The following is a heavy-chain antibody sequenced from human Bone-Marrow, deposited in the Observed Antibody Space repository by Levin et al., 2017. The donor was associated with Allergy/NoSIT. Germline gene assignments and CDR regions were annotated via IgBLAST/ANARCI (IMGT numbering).Heavy chain of an antibody. D-gene: IGHD2-2*01. Sequence: SETLSLTCTVSGGSMSNYYWSWIRQPPGKGLEWMGYIYFTGSINYNPSLKSRVSISVDAPKNQFPLHLSSVTAADTAVYYCSRLRSSSRNLYDWFDPWGQGTLVTVSS. J-gene: IGHJ5*02. CDR3: SRLRSSSRNLYDWFDP. CDR2: IYFTGSI. V-gene: IGHV4-59*01. CDR1: GGSMSNYY.